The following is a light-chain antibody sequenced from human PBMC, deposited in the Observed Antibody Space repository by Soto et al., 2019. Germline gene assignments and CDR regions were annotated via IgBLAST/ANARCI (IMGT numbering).Light chain of an antibody. CDR2: GAS. CDR3: QQYHNWPPQYT. CDR1: QTISSN. Sequence: EIVMTQSPATLSVSPGERATLSCRASQTISSNLGWYQQKPGQAPRLLIHGASTRATGVPARFSGSGSGTEFTLTISSLQSEDLAVYYCQQYHNWPPQYTFGQGTKLQIK. J-gene: IGKJ2*01. V-gene: IGKV3-15*01.